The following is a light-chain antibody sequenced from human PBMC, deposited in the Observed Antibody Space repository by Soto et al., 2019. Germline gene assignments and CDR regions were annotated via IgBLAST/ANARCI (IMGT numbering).Light chain of an antibody. J-gene: IGKJ2*01. V-gene: IGKV3-15*01. CDR2: GAS. CDR1: QSFSSN. Sequence: EIVMTQSPATLSVSPGVRATLSCRASQSFSSNLAWYQQKPGQAPRLLIYGASTRDTGIPARFSGSGSGTEFTLTISSLQSEDFAVYYCQQYNNWPLYTFGQGTKLEIK. CDR3: QQYNNWPLYT.